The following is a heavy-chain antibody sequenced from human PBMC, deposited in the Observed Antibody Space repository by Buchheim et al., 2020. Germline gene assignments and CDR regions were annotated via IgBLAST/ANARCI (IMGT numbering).Heavy chain of an antibody. Sequence: EVQLVESGGGWVQPGGSLRLSCAASGFTFSTYWMSWVRQAPGKGLEWVANVKFDGSEKYYVDSVKGRFTISRDNAKSSLYLQMNSLGADDTAVYYCVRDNNDVFDYWSQGTL. CDR1: GFTFSTYW. D-gene: IGHD2-8*01. CDR3: VRDNNDVFDY. CDR2: VKFDGSEK. J-gene: IGHJ4*02. V-gene: IGHV3-7*01.